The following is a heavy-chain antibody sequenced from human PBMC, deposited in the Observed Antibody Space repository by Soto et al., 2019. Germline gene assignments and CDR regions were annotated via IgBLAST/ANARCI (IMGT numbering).Heavy chain of an antibody. Sequence: QVQLQESGPGLVKPSETLSLTCSVSGGSVSNASFYWTWIRQAPGTGLEYIGYIFYTGFTNYSPSLSSRVTLSLDTSKNHFSLKLNSMTAADTAVYYCVRVLDSSWYADLWGRGTLVTVSS. CDR1: GGSVSNASFY. J-gene: IGHJ2*01. CDR2: IFYTGFT. CDR3: VRVLDSSWYADL. V-gene: IGHV4-61*03. D-gene: IGHD3-22*01.